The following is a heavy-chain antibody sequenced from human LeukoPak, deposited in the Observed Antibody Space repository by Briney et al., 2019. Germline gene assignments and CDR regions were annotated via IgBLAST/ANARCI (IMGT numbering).Heavy chain of an antibody. Sequence: ASVKVSCKASGYTFTSYGISWVRQAPGQGLEWMGWISAYNGNTNYAQKLQGRVTMTTDTSTSTAYMELRGLRSDDTAVYYCARDGDIVVVVAATDAFDIWGQGTMVTVSS. D-gene: IGHD2-15*01. CDR1: GYTFTSYG. CDR3: ARDGDIVVVVAATDAFDI. V-gene: IGHV1-18*01. CDR2: ISAYNGNT. J-gene: IGHJ3*02.